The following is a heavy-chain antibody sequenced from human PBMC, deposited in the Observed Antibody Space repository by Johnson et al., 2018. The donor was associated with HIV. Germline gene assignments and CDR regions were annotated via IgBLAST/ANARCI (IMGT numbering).Heavy chain of an antibody. Sequence: VQLVESGGGLVQPGGSLRLSCAASGFPFHSYWMSWVRQAPGKGLEWVASITQDGTETSYAYSVQGRFTISRDKSKTTLYLQMNSLRAEDPAVYYCVTRDPTHRPGAFDIWGQGTLVTVSS. V-gene: IGHV3-7*03. J-gene: IGHJ3*02. CDR1: GFPFHSYW. CDR3: VTRDPTHRPGAFDI. CDR2: ITQDGTET. D-gene: IGHD1-14*01.